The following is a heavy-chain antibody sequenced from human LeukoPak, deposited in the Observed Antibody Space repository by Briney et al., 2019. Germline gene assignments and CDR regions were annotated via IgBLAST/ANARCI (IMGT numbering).Heavy chain of an antibody. CDR2: ISYDGSNK. V-gene: IGHV3-30-3*01. Sequence: GGSLRLSCAASGFTFSNYAMHWVRQAPGKGLEWVAVISYDGSNKYYADSVKGRFTISRDNSKNTLFVQMNSLRADDTAVYYCAKSIYDSSSPMGGRETMVTVSS. D-gene: IGHD3-22*01. CDR1: GFTFSNYA. J-gene: IGHJ3*01. CDR3: AKSIYDSSSPM.